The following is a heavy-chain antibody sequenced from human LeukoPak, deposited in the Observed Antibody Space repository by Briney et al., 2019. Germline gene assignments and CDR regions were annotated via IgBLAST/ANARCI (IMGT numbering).Heavy chain of an antibody. CDR3: ATISSGDHYYYYMDV. V-gene: IGHV1-69-2*01. Sequence: ATVKISCKASGYTFTDYYMHWVQQAPGKGLEWMGRVDPEDGETIYAEKFQGRVTVTANTSTDTAYMELSSLRSEDTAVYYCATISSGDHYYYYMDVWGKGTTVTVSS. CDR1: GYTFTDYY. CDR2: VDPEDGET. D-gene: IGHD2-21*01. J-gene: IGHJ6*03.